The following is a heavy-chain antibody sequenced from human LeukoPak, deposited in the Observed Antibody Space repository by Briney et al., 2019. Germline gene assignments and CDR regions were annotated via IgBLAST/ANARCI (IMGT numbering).Heavy chain of an antibody. CDR2: IYSGGST. D-gene: IGHD3-10*01. J-gene: IGHJ4*02. CDR3: GSSPGFGESYDY. Sequence: PGESLRLSCAASGFTVSSNYMSWVRQAPGKGLEWVSVIYSGGSTYYADSVKGRFTISRDNSKNTLYLQMNSLRAEDTAVYYCGSSPGFGESYDYWGQGTLVTVSS. V-gene: IGHV3-53*01. CDR1: GFTVSSNY.